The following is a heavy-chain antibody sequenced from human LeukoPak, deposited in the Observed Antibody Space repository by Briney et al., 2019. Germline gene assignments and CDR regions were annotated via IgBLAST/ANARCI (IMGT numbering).Heavy chain of an antibody. CDR2: IYSGGTT. CDR1: GFTVSSNY. Sequence: GGSLRLSCAASGFTVSSNYLSWVRQAPGKGLEWVSVIYSGGTTYYAESVKGKFTISRDNSKNMLYLQMNSLGAEDTAVYYCATGYYWGQGTLVTVSS. J-gene: IGHJ4*02. CDR3: ATGYY. V-gene: IGHV3-66*01. D-gene: IGHD1-14*01.